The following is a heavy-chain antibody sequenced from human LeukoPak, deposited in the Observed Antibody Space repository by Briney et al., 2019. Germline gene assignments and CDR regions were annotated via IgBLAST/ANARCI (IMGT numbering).Heavy chain of an antibody. Sequence: PGGSLRLSCAPSGFTFDNFAMTWVRQAPGKGLEWVSEITGSGGSTYYADSVKGRFTISRDNSKNTLYLQMNSLRAEDTAIYYRARELFEFDCWGQGTLVTLSS. D-gene: IGHD3-10*01. V-gene: IGHV3-23*01. CDR1: GFTFDNFA. CDR2: ITGSGGST. CDR3: ARELFEFDC. J-gene: IGHJ4*02.